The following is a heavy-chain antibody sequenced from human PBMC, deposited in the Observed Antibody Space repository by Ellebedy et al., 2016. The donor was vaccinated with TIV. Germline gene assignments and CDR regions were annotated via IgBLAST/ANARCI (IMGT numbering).Heavy chain of an antibody. V-gene: IGHV4-61*01. CDR2: IYYSGST. Sequence: SETLSLTXTVSGGSVSSGSYYWSWIRQPPGKGLEWIGYIYYSGSTNYNPSLKSRVTISVDTSKNQFSLKLSSVTAADTAVYYCARGGTPPYDYVWGSYRSYFDYWGQGTLVTVSS. CDR3: ARGGTPPYDYVWGSYRSYFDY. J-gene: IGHJ4*02. CDR1: GGSVSSGSYY. D-gene: IGHD3-16*02.